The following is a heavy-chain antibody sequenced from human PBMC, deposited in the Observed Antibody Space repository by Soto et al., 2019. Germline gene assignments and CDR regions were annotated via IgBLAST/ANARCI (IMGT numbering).Heavy chain of an antibody. V-gene: IGHV3-7*05. CDR2: INRDGTEK. J-gene: IGHJ3*02. CDR3: VRDRTEYGSYGSSYYDVFDM. CDR1: GFTFNAYW. D-gene: IGHD6-6*01. Sequence: EVQLVESGGGLVQPGGSLRLSCAASGFTFNAYWMTWVRQAPGKGLEWVANINRDGTEKNYVDSVKGRFTVSRDNAKNSLHLQMYSLRAEDTAVYYCVRDRTEYGSYGSSYYDVFDMWGQGTKVTVSS.